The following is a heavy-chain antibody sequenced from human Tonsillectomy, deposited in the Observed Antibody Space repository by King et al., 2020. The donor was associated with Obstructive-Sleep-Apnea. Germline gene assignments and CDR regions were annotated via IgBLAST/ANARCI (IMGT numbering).Heavy chain of an antibody. CDR2: IYWDDDK. Sequence: ITLKESGPTLVKPTETLTLTCTLSGLSLSTSGVGVGWTRQPPGKALEWLALIYWDDDKRYSPSLKSRLTITKDTSRNQVVFRMTNMDSVDTATYYCAHVDGGWLALDYWGQGTLVTVSS. CDR1: GLSLSTSGVG. CDR3: AHVDGGWLALDY. V-gene: IGHV2-5*02. J-gene: IGHJ4*02. D-gene: IGHD6-19*01.